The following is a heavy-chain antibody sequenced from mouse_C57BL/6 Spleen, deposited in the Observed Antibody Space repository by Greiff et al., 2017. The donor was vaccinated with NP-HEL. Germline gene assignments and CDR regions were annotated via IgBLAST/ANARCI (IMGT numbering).Heavy chain of an antibody. CDR2: ISSGSSTI. D-gene: IGHD1-1*01. CDR1: GFTFSDYG. Sequence: EVKVVESGGGLVKPGGSLKLSCAASGFTFSDYGMHWVRQAPEKGLEWVAYISSGSSTIYYADTVKGRFTISRDNAKNTLFLQMTSLRSEDTAMYYCARPYYGSSWNAMDYWGQGTSVTVSS. CDR3: ARPYYGSSWNAMDY. J-gene: IGHJ4*01. V-gene: IGHV5-17*01.